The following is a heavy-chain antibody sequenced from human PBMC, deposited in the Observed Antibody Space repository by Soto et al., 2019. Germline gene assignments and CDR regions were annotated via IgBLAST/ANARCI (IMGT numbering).Heavy chain of an antibody. CDR2: ISAYNGNT. D-gene: IGHD6-13*01. J-gene: IGHJ6*02. V-gene: IGHV1-18*01. CDR1: GYTSTSYG. Sequence: GASVKVSCKASGYTSTSYGISWVRQAPGQGLEWMGWISAYNGNTNYAQKLQGRVTMTTDTSTSTAYMELRSLRSDDTAVYYCARDPPHSSSWYWVSYYYGMDVWGQGTTVTVSS. CDR3: ARDPPHSSSWYWVSYYYGMDV.